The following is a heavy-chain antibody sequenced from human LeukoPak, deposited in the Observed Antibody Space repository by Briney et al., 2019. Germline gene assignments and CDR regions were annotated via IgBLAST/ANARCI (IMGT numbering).Heavy chain of an antibody. Sequence: ASVKVSCKASGYTFTSYGISWVRQAPGRGLEWMGWISAYNGNTNYAQKLQGRVTMTTDTSTSTAYMELRSLRSDDTAVYYCARVAYYEQQLVCFPDYWGQGTLVTVSS. V-gene: IGHV1-18*01. CDR2: ISAYNGNT. CDR3: ARVAYYEQQLVCFPDY. CDR1: GYTFTSYG. D-gene: IGHD6-13*01. J-gene: IGHJ4*02.